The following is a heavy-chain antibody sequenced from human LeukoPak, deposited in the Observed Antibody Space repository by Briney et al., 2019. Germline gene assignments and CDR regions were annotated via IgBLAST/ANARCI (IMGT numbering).Heavy chain of an antibody. D-gene: IGHD6-13*01. CDR1: GFTFSSYA. J-gene: IGHJ6*03. CDR2: ISGSGGST. CDR3: AEFGLAAAGNYYYYYMDV. Sequence: GGSLRLSCAASGFTFSSYAMSWVRQAPGKGLEWVSAISGSGGSTYYADSVKGRFTISRDNSKNTLYLQMNSLRAEDTAVYYCAEFGLAAAGNYYYYYMDVWGKGTTVTVSS. V-gene: IGHV3-23*01.